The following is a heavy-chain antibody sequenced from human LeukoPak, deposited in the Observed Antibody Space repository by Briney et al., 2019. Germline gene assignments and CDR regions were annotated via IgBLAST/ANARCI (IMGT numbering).Heavy chain of an antibody. D-gene: IGHD2-21*02. Sequence: GGSLRLSCAASGFPLSANWMHWVRQAPGKGLVWVSRIKSDGTITNYADSVKGRFTISKDNAKNTLFLQMNSLRAEDTAGYYCARTDYFDQWGQGTLVTVSS. CDR3: ARTDYFDQ. V-gene: IGHV3-74*01. J-gene: IGHJ4*02. CDR2: IKSDGTIT. CDR1: GFPLSANW.